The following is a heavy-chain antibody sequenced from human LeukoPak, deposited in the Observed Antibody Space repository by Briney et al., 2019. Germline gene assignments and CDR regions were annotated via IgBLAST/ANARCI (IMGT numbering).Heavy chain of an antibody. CDR2: ISYDGSNK. CDR3: ARELSGWYYFDY. D-gene: IGHD6-19*01. Sequence: GRSLRLSCAASGSTFSSYAMHWVRQAPGRGLEWVAVISYDGSNKYYADSVKGRFTISRDNSKNTLFLQMNSLRAEDTAVYYCARELSGWYYFDYWGQGTLVTVSS. J-gene: IGHJ4*02. V-gene: IGHV3-30*04. CDR1: GSTFSSYA.